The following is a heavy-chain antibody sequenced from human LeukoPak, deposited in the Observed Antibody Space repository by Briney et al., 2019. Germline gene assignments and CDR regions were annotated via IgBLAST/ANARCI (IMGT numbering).Heavy chain of an antibody. J-gene: IGHJ4*02. Sequence: ASVKASCKASGYTFTNYYMHWVRQAPGQGLEWMGIINPSDGSTSYAQKFQGRVTMTRDTSTSTVYMEVSSLRSEDTAVYYCARGGPRGDTAMVLTNWGQGTLVTVSS. D-gene: IGHD5-18*01. CDR2: INPSDGST. CDR3: ARGGPRGDTAMVLTN. CDR1: GYTFTNYY. V-gene: IGHV1-46*01.